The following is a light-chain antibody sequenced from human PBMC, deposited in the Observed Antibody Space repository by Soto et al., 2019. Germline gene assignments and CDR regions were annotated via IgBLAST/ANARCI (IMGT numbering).Light chain of an antibody. J-gene: IGKJ3*01. CDR1: QSVSSY. CDR3: QQYDNLPLT. CDR2: GAS. V-gene: IGKV3-15*01. Sequence: EIVLTQSPATLSLSPGERATLSCRASQSVSSYLAWYQQKPGQAPRLLIYGASTRATGIPARFSGSGSGTEFTLTINSLQSEDFAVYFCQQYDNLPLTFGPGTKVD.